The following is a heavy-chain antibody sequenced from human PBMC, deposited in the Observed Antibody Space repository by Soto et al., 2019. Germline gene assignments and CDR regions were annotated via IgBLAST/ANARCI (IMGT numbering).Heavy chain of an antibody. CDR2: VDPEDGET. Sequence: EVPLVQSGAEVKKPGATVKISCKVSGYTFTDYYMHWVQQAPGKGLEWMGLVDPEDGETIYAEKFQGRVTITADTSTDTAYMELSSLRSEDTAVYYCATLNYDILTGYVYGMDVWGQGTTVTVSS. CDR1: GYTFTDYY. D-gene: IGHD3-9*01. V-gene: IGHV1-69-2*01. CDR3: ATLNYDILTGYVYGMDV. J-gene: IGHJ6*02.